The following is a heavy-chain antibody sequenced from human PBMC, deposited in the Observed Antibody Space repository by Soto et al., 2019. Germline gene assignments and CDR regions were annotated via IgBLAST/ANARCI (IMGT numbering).Heavy chain of an antibody. CDR1: GFTFSSYG. D-gene: IGHD2-21*01. Sequence: QVQLVESGGGVVQPGRSLRLSCVASGFTFSSYGMLWVRQAPGKGLEWVAVIQDDGDKQYYADSLKARFTISGDNSKDTRYLQMNRVRAEDTAVYYCARWRSCYYGFYFDYWGQGTLVTVSS. CDR3: ARWRSCYYGFYFDY. J-gene: IGHJ4*02. CDR2: IQDDGDKQ. V-gene: IGHV3-33*03.